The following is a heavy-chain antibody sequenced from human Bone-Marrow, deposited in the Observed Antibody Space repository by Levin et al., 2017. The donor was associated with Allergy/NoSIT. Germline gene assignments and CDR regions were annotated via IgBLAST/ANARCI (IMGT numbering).Heavy chain of an antibody. D-gene: IGHD1-26*01. Sequence: GGSLRLSCAASGFTVSNNYMFWFRQAPGKGLEWVSLMYSGGGIKYADSVKGRFTISRDNSKNTLYLQMNSLRAEDTAVYYCARDGNSGTYWGGGDYWGQGTLVTVSS. V-gene: IGHV3-53*01. CDR1: GFTVSNNY. J-gene: IGHJ4*02. CDR2: MYSGGGI. CDR3: ARDGNSGTYWGGGDY.